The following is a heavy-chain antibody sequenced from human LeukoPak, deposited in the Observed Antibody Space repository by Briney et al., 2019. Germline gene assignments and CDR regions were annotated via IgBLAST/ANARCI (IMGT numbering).Heavy chain of an antibody. D-gene: IGHD2-2*01. CDR3: ARDYCSSTSCLLDY. CDR2: INPNTGGT. Sequence: ASVKVSCKASGYTFTGYHMHWVRQAPGQGLEWMGRINPNTGGTEYAQKFQGRVTMTRDTSISTAYMDLSRLRSDDTAVYYCARDYCSSTSCLLDYXXXXTLVTVSS. J-gene: IGHJ4*01. V-gene: IGHV1-2*06. CDR1: GYTFTGYH.